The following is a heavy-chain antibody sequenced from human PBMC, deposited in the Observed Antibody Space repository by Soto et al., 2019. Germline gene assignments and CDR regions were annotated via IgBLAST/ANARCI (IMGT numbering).Heavy chain of an antibody. D-gene: IGHD3-22*01. V-gene: IGHV3-23*01. CDR2: VSGNGATT. CDR1: GFTFTSFA. Sequence: RLSCAASGFTFTSFAMSWVRQAPGKGLEWVAAVSGNGATTHYADSVKGRFTVSRDNSRNTVYLQLNSLRAEDTAVFYCAKKSYYYDTSGYSEYFQHWGQGTLVTVSS. J-gene: IGHJ1*01. CDR3: AKKSYYYDTSGYSEYFQH.